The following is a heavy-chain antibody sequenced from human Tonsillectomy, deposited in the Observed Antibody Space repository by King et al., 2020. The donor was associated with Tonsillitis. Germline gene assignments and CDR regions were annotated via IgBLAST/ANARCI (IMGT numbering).Heavy chain of an antibody. CDR3: AHDSSGYYAFDY. Sequence: QLQESGPGLVKPSETLSLTCTVSGGSLSNSRYYLGWIRQPPGKGLEWIGSMYYSGSTYYNPSLQSRVTLSVDTSKNQFSLKLRSVTAADTAVYYCAHDSSGYYAFDYWGQGTLVTVSS. CDR2: MYYSGST. V-gene: IGHV4-39*01. CDR1: GGSLSNSRYY. J-gene: IGHJ4*02. D-gene: IGHD3-22*01.